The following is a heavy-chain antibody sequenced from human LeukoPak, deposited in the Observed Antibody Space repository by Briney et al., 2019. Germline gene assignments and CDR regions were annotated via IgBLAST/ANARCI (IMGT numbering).Heavy chain of an antibody. V-gene: IGHV4-4*02. Sequence: SGTLSLTCAVSGGSISSSNWWSWVRQPPGKGLEWIGEIYHSGSTNYNPSLKSRVTISVDKSKNQFSLKLSSVTAADTAVYYCARAVRWELPGSGYFDYWGQGTLVTVSS. D-gene: IGHD1-26*01. CDR1: GGSISSSNW. J-gene: IGHJ4*02. CDR3: ARAVRWELPGSGYFDY. CDR2: IYHSGST.